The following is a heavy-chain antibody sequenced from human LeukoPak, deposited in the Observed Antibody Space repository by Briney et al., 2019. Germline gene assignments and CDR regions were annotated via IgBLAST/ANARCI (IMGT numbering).Heavy chain of an antibody. V-gene: IGHV1-2*02. CDR1: GYTFTGYY. Sequence: ASVKVSCKASGYTFTGYYMHWVRQAPGQGLEWMGWINPNSGGTNYAQKFQGRVTMTRDTSINTAYMELSRLRSDDTAVYYCARPYCSGGSCHDYFDYWGQGTLVTVSS. D-gene: IGHD2-15*01. CDR3: ARPYCSGGSCHDYFDY. CDR2: INPNSGGT. J-gene: IGHJ4*02.